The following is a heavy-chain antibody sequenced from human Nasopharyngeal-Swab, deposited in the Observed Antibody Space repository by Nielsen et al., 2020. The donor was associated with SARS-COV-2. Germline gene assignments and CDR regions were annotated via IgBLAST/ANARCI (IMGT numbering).Heavy chain of an antibody. J-gene: IGHJ4*02. D-gene: IGHD1-26*01. CDR2: IWHDGSKK. V-gene: IGHV3-33*01. CDR1: GFTFTTSG. CDR3: ARFRGTINSSDY. Sequence: GGSLRLSCSASGFTFTTSGMHWVRQAPGKGLEWVAMIWHDGSKKYYADSVEGRFPISRDNSNSTLYLQMNSLQPDDTAIYYCARFRGTINSSDYWGQGTLVIVSS.